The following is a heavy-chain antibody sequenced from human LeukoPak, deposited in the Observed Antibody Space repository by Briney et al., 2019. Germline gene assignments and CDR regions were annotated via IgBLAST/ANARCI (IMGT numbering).Heavy chain of an antibody. Sequence: GASVKVSCKASGGTFSSYAISWVRQAPGQGLEWMGIINPSGGSTSYAQKFQGRVTMTRDTSTSTVYMELSSLRSEDTAVYYCARANYGSGSRPLDYWGQGTLVTVSS. J-gene: IGHJ4*02. CDR1: GGTFSSYA. V-gene: IGHV1-46*01. CDR2: INPSGGST. D-gene: IGHD3-10*01. CDR3: ARANYGSGSRPLDY.